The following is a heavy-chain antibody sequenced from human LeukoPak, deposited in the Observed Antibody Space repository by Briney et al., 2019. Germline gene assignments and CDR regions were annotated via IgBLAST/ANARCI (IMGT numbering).Heavy chain of an antibody. CDR1: GFTFSNYW. Sequence: GGSLRLSRAASGFTFSNYWMTWVRQAPGKGLEWVANIKPDGSAQYYADSVRGRFTISRDSAKNSVFLQMNSLRAEDTAVYYCARDRSYYYGSGSSSNNYFDYWGQGTLVTVSS. D-gene: IGHD3-10*01. J-gene: IGHJ4*02. CDR3: ARDRSYYYGSGSSSNNYFDY. CDR2: IKPDGSAQ. V-gene: IGHV3-7*01.